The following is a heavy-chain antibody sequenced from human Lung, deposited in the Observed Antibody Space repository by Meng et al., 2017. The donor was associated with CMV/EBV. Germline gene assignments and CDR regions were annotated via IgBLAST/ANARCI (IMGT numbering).Heavy chain of an antibody. CDR3: ARGSRYEPKYGTDV. CDR2: VFDTGTT. CDR1: GGSISSSSYY. Sequence: SETLSLTCPVSGGSISSSSYYWSWIRQHPGKGPEWIGYVFDTGTTYYSPYLNSRLTLTLDTSKNQFSLKLSSLTAADTAVYYCARGSRYEPKYGTDVWGQGTTVTVSS. J-gene: IGHJ6*02. V-gene: IGHV4-31*03. D-gene: IGHD5-12*01.